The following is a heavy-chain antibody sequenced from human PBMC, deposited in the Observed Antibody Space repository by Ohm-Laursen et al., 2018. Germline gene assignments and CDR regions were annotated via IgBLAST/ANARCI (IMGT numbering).Heavy chain of an antibody. V-gene: IGHV3-30*03. CDR3: ARGGATWIQLWLLY. CDR2: ISYDGSNK. D-gene: IGHD5-18*01. CDR1: GFTFSSYG. J-gene: IGHJ4*02. Sequence: SLRLSCTASGFTFSSYGMHWVRQAPGKGLEWVAVISYDGSNKYYADSVKGRFTISRDNSKNTLYLQMNSLRAEDTAVYYCARGGATWIQLWLLYWGQGTLVTVSS.